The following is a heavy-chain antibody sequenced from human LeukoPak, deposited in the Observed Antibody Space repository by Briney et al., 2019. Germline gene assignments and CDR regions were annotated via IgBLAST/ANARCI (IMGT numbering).Heavy chain of an antibody. V-gene: IGHV3-23*01. CDR3: AKYNYYGSGSYYNDFDS. J-gene: IGHJ4*02. CDR2: IRRTGDRT. D-gene: IGHD3-10*01. Sequence: RGGSQRLSCAASGFTFTTYAMSWVRQAPGKGLEWVSSIRRTGDRTYYRDSVKRRFTISRDNSKNTLYLQMNSLRAEDTAIYYCAKYNYYGSGSYYNDFDSWGQGTLVTVSS. CDR1: GFTFTTYA.